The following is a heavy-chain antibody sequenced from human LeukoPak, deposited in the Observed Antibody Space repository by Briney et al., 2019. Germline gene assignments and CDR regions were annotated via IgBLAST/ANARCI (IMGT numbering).Heavy chain of an antibody. CDR3: TTTQRWDGVCDY. D-gene: IGHD1-1*01. CDR2: IKSQVDGGTT. V-gene: IGHV3-15*01. Sequence: PGGSLRLSCAASGFSLTNFAMSWVRQAPGKGLEWVGRIKSQVDGGTTDYAAPVKGRFTISRDDSQNTLYLQMDSLTAEDTAMYYCTTTQRWDGVCDYWGQGALVSVSS. CDR1: GFSLTNFA. J-gene: IGHJ4*02.